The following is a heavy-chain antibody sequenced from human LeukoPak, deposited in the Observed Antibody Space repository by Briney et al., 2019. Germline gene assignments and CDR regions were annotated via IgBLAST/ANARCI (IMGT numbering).Heavy chain of an antibody. CDR3: AKDPSYDYGMDV. Sequence: GGSLRLSCVASGFTFSSYAMSWVRQAPGKGLEWVSAISGSGGSTYYADSVKGRFTISRDSSKNTLYLQMNSLRVGDTAVYSCAKDPSYDYGMDVWGKGTTVTVSS. J-gene: IGHJ6*04. CDR1: GFTFSSYA. V-gene: IGHV3-23*01. CDR2: ISGSGGST.